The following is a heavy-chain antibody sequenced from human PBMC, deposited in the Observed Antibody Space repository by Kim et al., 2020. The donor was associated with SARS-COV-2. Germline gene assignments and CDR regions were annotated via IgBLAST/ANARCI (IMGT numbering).Heavy chain of an antibody. CDR1: GGTFSSYA. CDR2: IIPILGIA. CDR3: ARAWVSGYSNSTYYYYGMDV. D-gene: IGHD4-4*01. Sequence: SVKVSCKASGGTFSSYAISWVRQAPGQGLEWMGRIIPILGIANYAQKFQGRVTITADKSTSTAYMELSSLRSEDTAVYYCARAWVSGYSNSTYYYYGMDVWGQGTTVTVSS. V-gene: IGHV1-69*04. J-gene: IGHJ6*02.